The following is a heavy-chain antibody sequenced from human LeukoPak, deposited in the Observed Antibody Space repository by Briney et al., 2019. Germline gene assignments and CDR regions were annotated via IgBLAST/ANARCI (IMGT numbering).Heavy chain of an antibody. D-gene: IGHD2-15*01. CDR1: GFTFSSYW. CDR3: ARVGCTGGSCLAYNYYAMDV. V-gene: IGHV3-74*01. CDR2: IVSDGSST. J-gene: IGHJ6*02. Sequence: PGGSLRLSCAASGFTFSSYWMHWVRQAPGKGLVWVSHIVSDGSSTSYADSVKGRFTISRDNAKNTLYLQLNSLRAEDTAVYYCARVGCTGGSCLAYNYYAMDVWGQGTTVTVSS.